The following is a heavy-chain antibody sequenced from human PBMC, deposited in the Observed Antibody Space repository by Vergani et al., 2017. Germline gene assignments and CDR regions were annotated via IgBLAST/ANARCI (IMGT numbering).Heavy chain of an antibody. Sequence: QVQLQQWGAGLLKPSETLSPTCAVYGGSFSGYYWSWIRQPPGKGLEWIGEINHSGSTNYNPSLKSRVTISVDTSKNQFSLKLSSVTAADTAVYYCARADIAAHTTYYFDYWGQGTLVTVSS. CDR2: INHSGST. J-gene: IGHJ4*02. CDR1: GGSFSGYY. D-gene: IGHD6-6*01. CDR3: ARADIAAHTTYYFDY. V-gene: IGHV4-34*01.